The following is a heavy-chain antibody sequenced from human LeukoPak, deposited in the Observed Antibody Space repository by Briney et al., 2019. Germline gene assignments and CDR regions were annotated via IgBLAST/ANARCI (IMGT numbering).Heavy chain of an antibody. Sequence: SQTLSLTCTVSGGSISSGGYYWSWIRQHPGKGLEWIGYIYYSGSTYYNPFLKSRVTISVDTSKNQFSLKLSSVTAADTAVYYCARYTDTTSDGDAFDIWGQGTMVTVSS. CDR1: GGSISSGGYY. CDR3: ARYTDTTSDGDAFDI. V-gene: IGHV4-31*03. CDR2: IYYSGST. D-gene: IGHD2/OR15-2a*01. J-gene: IGHJ3*02.